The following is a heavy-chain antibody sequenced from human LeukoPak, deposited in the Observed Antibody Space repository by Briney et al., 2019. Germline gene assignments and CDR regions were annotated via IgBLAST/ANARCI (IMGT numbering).Heavy chain of an antibody. CDR3: ARVNVYYFDY. CDR2: INPNSGGT. CDR1: GYTFTSYA. V-gene: IGHV1-2*02. J-gene: IGHJ4*02. Sequence: ASVKVSCKASGYTFTSYAMNWVRQAPGQGLEWMGWINPNSGGTNYAQKFQGRVTMTRDTSISTAYMELSRLRSDDTAVYYCARVNVYYFDYWGQGTLVTVSS.